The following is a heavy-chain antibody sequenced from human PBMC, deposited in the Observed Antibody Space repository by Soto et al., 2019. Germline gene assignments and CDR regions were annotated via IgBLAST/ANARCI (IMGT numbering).Heavy chain of an antibody. CDR3: ARRYGGSIDY. CDR1: GGSISSYY. CDR2: IYYSGST. J-gene: IGHJ4*02. Sequence: QVQLQESGPGLVKPSETLSLTCTVSGGSISSYYWSWIRQPPGKGLEWIGYIYYSGSTNYNPSLKSRVTISVHTSKNQFSLKLSSVTAADTAVYYCARRYGGSIDYWGQGTLVTVSS. V-gene: IGHV4-59*08. D-gene: IGHD2-15*01.